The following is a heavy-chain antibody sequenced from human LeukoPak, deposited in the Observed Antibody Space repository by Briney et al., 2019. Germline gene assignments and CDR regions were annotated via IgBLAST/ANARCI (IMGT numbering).Heavy chain of an antibody. Sequence: SETLSLTCAVSGYSISSGYYWGWIRQPPGKGLEWIGEISHSGSTNYNPSLKSRVTISVDTSKNQFSLKLSSVTAADTAVYYCARGRASYDFWSGYLFDYWGQGTLVTVSS. J-gene: IGHJ4*02. D-gene: IGHD3-3*01. CDR1: GYSISSGYY. V-gene: IGHV4-38-2*01. CDR2: ISHSGST. CDR3: ARGRASYDFWSGYLFDY.